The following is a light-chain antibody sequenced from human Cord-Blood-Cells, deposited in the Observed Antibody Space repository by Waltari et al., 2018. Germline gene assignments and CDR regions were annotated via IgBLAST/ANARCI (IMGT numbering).Light chain of an antibody. CDR1: ALPKQY. CDR2: KDS. Sequence: SYELTQPPSVSVSPGQTARITCSGDALPKQYAYWYQQKPGQAPVLVIYKDSGRPSGIPERFSGSSSGTTVTLTISGVQAEDEADYYCQSADSSGTYTFGQGTK. V-gene: IGLV3-25*03. CDR3: QSADSSGTYT. J-gene: IGLJ3*02.